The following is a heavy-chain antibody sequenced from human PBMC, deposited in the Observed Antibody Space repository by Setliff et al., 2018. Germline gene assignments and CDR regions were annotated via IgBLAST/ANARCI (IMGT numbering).Heavy chain of an antibody. CDR3: SRLVRYCTTTTCQRASGAEF. CDR2: ISPYTGNT. Sequence: ASVKVSCKASGYSFSDSAVSWVRQAPGQGLEWVGWISPYTGNTYYAPRFQGRASMTTDTSTSTAYMELRSLTSDDTAVYYCSRLVRYCTTTTCQRASGAEFWGQGTLVTVSS. CDR1: GYSFSDSA. D-gene: IGHD2-8*01. J-gene: IGHJ4*02. V-gene: IGHV1-18*01.